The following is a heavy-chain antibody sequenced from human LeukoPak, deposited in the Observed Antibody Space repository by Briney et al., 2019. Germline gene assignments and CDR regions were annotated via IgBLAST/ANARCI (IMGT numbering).Heavy chain of an antibody. V-gene: IGHV3-30*04. Sequence: GGSLRLLCVAWGFTFSTYAMHWVRKAPGKGLEWVALISYDGSNKEYADSVKASFTISRENSKNTVSLKINSLRAGDGAVYHCAKGIAITTLNAFGIGDQGTMVTVFS. CDR2: ISYDGSNK. CDR1: GFTFSTYA. CDR3: AKGIAITTLNAFGI. D-gene: IGHD4-11*01. J-gene: IGHJ3*02.